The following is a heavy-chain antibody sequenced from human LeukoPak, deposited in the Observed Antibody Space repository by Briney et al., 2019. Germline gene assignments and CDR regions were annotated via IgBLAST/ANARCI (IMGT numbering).Heavy chain of an antibody. CDR1: GFTFISYW. V-gene: IGHV3-74*01. CDR2: INGYGSST. CDR3: ARDAPGNTALDY. D-gene: IGHD5-18*01. J-gene: IGHJ4*02. Sequence: PGRSLRLSCAASGFTFISYWMHWGRQAPGKGLVWVSRINGYGSSTDFADSAKGRFTISSDNAKNTLYLQMNSLRAEDTAVYYCARDAPGNTALDYWGQGTLVTVSS.